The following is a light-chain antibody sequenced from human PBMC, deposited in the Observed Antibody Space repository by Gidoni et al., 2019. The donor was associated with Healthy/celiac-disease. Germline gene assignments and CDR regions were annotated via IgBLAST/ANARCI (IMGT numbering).Light chain of an antibody. CDR3: QQSCSTPLT. V-gene: IGKV1-39*01. CDR2: AAS. CDR1: QSISSY. J-gene: IGKJ4*01. Sequence: TQMIQSPSPLSASVGDRVTIPCRASQSISSYLNWYQQKPGKAPRLLIYAASNMQSGLPSRFSGSGSGTDFTLTISSLQPEDFATYYCQQSCSTPLTFGGGTKVEIK.